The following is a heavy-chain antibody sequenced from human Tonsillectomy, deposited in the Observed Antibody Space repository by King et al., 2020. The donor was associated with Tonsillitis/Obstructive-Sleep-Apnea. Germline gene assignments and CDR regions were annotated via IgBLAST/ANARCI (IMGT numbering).Heavy chain of an antibody. V-gene: IGHV2-70*11. Sequence: VTLKESGPALVKPTQTRTLTCTFSGISLSTGGMCVSWIRQPPGKALEWLARIDWDDDKYYSTSLKTRLTISKDTSKNQVVLTMTNMDPVDTATYYCARISPYATAVGNYYSIDVWGQGTPVTVSS. J-gene: IGHJ6*03. D-gene: IGHD6-13*01. CDR2: IDWDDDK. CDR1: GISLSTGGMC. CDR3: ARISPYATAVGNYYSIDV.